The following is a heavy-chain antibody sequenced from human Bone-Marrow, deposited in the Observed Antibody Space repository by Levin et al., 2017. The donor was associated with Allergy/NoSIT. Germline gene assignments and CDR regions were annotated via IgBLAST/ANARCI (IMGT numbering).Heavy chain of an antibody. CDR2: IYHSGST. J-gene: IGHJ5*02. CDR1: GGSISSSNW. D-gene: IGHD3-3*01. Sequence: SETLSLTCAVSGGSISSSNWWSWVRQPPGKGLEWIGEIYHSGSTNYNPSLKSRVTISVDKSKNQFSLKLSSVTAADTAVYYCASLSITIFGVAPFDPWGQGTLVTVSS. V-gene: IGHV4-4*02. CDR3: ASLSITIFGVAPFDP.